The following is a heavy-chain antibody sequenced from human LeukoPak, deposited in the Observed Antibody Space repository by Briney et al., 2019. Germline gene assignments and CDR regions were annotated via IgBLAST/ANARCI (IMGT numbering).Heavy chain of an antibody. V-gene: IGHV3-21*01. CDR2: INSGIYI. CDR3: ARGGGDRPIDY. Sequence: GGSLRLSCAASGFTFCVYSMNWVRQAPGKGLEWVSSINSGIYIYYSDSVKGRFTISRDNAKNSLSLQMNSLRAEDTAVYYCARGGGDRPIDYWGQGTLVTVSS. CDR1: GFTFCVYS. J-gene: IGHJ4*02. D-gene: IGHD5-18*01.